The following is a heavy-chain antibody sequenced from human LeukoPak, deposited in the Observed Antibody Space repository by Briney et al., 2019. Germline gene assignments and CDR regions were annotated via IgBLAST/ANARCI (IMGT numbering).Heavy chain of an antibody. D-gene: IGHD2-2*02. CDR3: AKDLLSIRYCSSTSCYNP. Sequence: GGSLRLSCAASGFTFSSYAMSWVRQAPGKGLEWVSAISGSGGSTYYADSVKDRFTISRDNSKNTLYLQMNSLRAEDTAVYYCAKDLLSIRYCSSTSCYNPWGQGTLVTVSS. J-gene: IGHJ5*02. CDR1: GFTFSSYA. CDR2: ISGSGGST. V-gene: IGHV3-23*01.